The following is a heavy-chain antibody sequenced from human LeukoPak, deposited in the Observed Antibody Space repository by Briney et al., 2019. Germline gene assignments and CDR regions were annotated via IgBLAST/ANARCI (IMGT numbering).Heavy chain of an antibody. CDR3: ATDNSYGSGSYYT. V-gene: IGHV4-59*01. J-gene: IGHJ4*02. CDR2: IYYSGNT. D-gene: IGHD3-10*01. CDR1: GGFIRSYD. Sequence: SETLSLTCTVSGGFIRSYDWHWIRQPPGKGLEWIGYIYYSGNTNYNPSLKSRVTISVDTSKKQFSLKLSSVAAAATAVYYSATDNSYGSGSYYTWGQGTLVTVSS.